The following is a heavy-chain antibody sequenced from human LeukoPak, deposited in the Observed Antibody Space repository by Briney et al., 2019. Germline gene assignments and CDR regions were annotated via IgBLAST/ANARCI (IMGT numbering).Heavy chain of an antibody. D-gene: IGHD3-3*01. CDR3: ARSASDFWSGYSIDY. CDR2: IYYSGST. Sequence: PSETLSLTCTVSGGSISSYYWSWIRQPPGKGLEWIGYIYYSGSTNYNPSLKSRVTLSVDTSKNQFSLKLSSVTAADTAVYYCARSASDFWSGYSIDYWGQGTLVTVSS. J-gene: IGHJ4*02. CDR1: GGSISSYY. V-gene: IGHV4-59*01.